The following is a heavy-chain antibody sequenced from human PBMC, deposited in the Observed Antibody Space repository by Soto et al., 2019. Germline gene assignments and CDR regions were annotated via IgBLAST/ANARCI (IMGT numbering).Heavy chain of an antibody. CDR3: AKKREYHRDDFHS. CDR1: GFTVTSNG. J-gene: IGHJ4*02. Sequence: EVKLLESGGGLVQPGGSLRLSCGVSGFTVTSNGVSWVRQAPGKGLEWVSAISPNGQGIWYADSVKGRFTISRDISRNTVLRQMDSLRSEDTAVYYCAKKREYHRDDFHSWGQGTLVTVS. D-gene: IGHD6-6*01. V-gene: IGHV3-23*01. CDR2: ISPNGQGI.